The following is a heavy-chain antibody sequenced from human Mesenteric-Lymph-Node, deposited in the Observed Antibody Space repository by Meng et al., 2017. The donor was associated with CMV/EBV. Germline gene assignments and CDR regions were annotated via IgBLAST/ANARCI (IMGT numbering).Heavy chain of an antibody. D-gene: IGHD2-8*01. V-gene: IGHV1-46*01. CDR2: INPSGGST. J-gene: IGHJ6*02. CDR3: ARERGGGYCTNGVCYNYGMGV. CDR1: GYTFTSYY. Sequence: ASVKVSCKASGYTFTSYYMHWVRQAPGQGLEWMGIINPSGGSTSYAQKFQGRVTMTRDTSTSTVYMELSSLRSEDTAVYYCARERGGGYCTNGVCYNYGMGVWGQGTTVTVSS.